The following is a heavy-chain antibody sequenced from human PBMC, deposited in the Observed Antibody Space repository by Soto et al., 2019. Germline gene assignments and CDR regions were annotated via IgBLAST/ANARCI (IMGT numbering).Heavy chain of an antibody. J-gene: IGHJ4*02. CDR1: GFTFSLYS. Sequence: EVQLVESGGGLVRPGGSLRLSCAASGFTFSLYSMNWVRQAPGKGLEWVSSIDSSSTYMYYADSVKGRFTISRDNAKNSVYLQMNSLGVEDTAVYYLAGVDRDYGGGGVPKFWGQGTLVTVSS. CDR2: IDSSSTYM. CDR3: AGVDRDYGGGGVPKF. V-gene: IGHV3-21*01. D-gene: IGHD4-17*01.